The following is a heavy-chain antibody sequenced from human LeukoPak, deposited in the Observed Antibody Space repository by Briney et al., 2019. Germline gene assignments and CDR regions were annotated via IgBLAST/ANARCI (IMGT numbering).Heavy chain of an antibody. CDR2: ISSSGDYT. V-gene: IGHV3-23*01. CDR1: GFTFSSSA. J-gene: IGHJ4*02. D-gene: IGHD2-2*01. Sequence: GGSLRLSCAASGFTFSSSAMSWVRQAPGKGLEWVSVISSSGDYTFYADSVKGRFTISRDNSKDTVFLQMNSLRADDTAIYHCAKLGADIVLVPAALYYFHYWGQGTMVTVSS. CDR3: AKLGADIVLVPAALYYFHY.